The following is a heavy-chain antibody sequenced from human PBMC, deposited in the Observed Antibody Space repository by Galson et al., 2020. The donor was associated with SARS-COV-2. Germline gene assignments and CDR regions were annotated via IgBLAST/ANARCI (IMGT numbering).Heavy chain of an antibody. V-gene: IGHV5-51*01. J-gene: IGHJ5*02. D-gene: IGHD3-9*01. Sequence: GESLKISCKGSGYSFTSYWIGWVRQMPGKGLEWMGIIYPGDSDTRYSPSFQGQVTISADKSISTAYLQWSSLKASDTAMYYCARHPLYDIAVCWFDPWGQGTLVTVSS. CDR2: IYPGDSDT. CDR1: GYSFTSYW. CDR3: ARHPLYDIAVCWFDP.